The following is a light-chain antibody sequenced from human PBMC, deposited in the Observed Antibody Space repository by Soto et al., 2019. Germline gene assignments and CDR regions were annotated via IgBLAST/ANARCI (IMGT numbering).Light chain of an antibody. CDR3: QQRSTWPHA. J-gene: IGKJ3*01. V-gene: IGKV3-11*01. CDR1: QSVNTY. CDR2: DAS. Sequence: PGEGATLSCRASQSVNTYLAWYQQKTGQAPRLLIYDASNRATDIPARFSGTGSGTDFTLAISSLEPEDFAVYYCQQRSTWPHAFGPGTKVEI.